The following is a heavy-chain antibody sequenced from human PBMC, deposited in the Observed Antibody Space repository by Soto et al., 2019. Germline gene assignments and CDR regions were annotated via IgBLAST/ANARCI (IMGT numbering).Heavy chain of an antibody. D-gene: IGHD6-19*01. Sequence: QVQLVQSRAEVKKPGASVKVSCKTSLYTFTNYGFSWVRQAPGQGLEWMGWISPYSGNTNYAQKLQGRVTLTTDTSTTTAYLELRSLKSDDTAGYYCATQPYSGDWPEGNYFDYWGQGTLVTVSS. CDR1: LYTFTNYG. J-gene: IGHJ4*02. CDR3: ATQPYSGDWPEGNYFDY. CDR2: ISPYSGNT. V-gene: IGHV1-18*01.